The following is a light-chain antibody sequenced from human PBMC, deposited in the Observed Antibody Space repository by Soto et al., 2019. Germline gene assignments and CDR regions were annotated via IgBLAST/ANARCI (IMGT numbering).Light chain of an antibody. Sequence: QSVLTQPPSVSAAPGQRVIISCSGSSSNIGNNFVSWYQQLPGTAPKLLIYDNNKRPSGIPDRFSGSKSGTSATLGITGLQTGDEADYYCGAWDNSLSAYVFGDATQLTVL. V-gene: IGLV1-51*01. J-gene: IGLJ7*01. CDR3: GAWDNSLSAYV. CDR2: DNN. CDR1: SSNIGNNF.